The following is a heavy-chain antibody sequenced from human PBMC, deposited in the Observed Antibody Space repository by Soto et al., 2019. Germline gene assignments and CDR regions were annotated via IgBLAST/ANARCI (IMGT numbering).Heavy chain of an antibody. Sequence: QVQLVQSGAELRKPGSAVKLSCKASGGTFSNSPISWVRQIPGQGPEWMGRIIPSPARTIYSRKFRGRVTRTEDKPTPTVYMTLSSLTTEDSGVYYCARDLVRASSFDYWGQGTRVTVSS. J-gene: IGHJ4*02. CDR2: IIPSPART. V-gene: IGHV1-69*08. CDR3: ARDLVRASSFDY. CDR1: GGTFSNSP. D-gene: IGHD2-21*01.